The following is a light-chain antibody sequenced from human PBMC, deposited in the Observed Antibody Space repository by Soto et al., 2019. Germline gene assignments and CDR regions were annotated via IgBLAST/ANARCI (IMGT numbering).Light chain of an antibody. CDR2: EVR. Sequence: QSVLTQPASVSGSPGQSITISCAGTSSDVGRYNYISWYQQHPGKAPKLLIYEVRNRPSGVSDRFSGSKSGNTASLTISGLQADDEADYYCCSYAGSSTPYVFGTGTKVTVL. CDR1: SSDVGRYNY. CDR3: CSYAGSSTPYV. V-gene: IGLV2-14*01. J-gene: IGLJ1*01.